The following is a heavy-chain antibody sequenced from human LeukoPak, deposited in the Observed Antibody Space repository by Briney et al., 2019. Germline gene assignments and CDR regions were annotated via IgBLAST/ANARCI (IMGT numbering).Heavy chain of an antibody. Sequence: GGSLRLSCAASGFTISSYAIHWVRQAPGKGLGWVAVISYDGSTEYYADSVKGRFTISRDNSKNTLYLQMNSLRAEDTAVYYCARGYTTSWYSGFQHWGQGTLVTVSS. V-gene: IGHV3-30-3*01. D-gene: IGHD6-13*01. CDR3: ARGYTTSWYSGFQH. CDR2: ISYDGSTE. J-gene: IGHJ1*01. CDR1: GFTISSYA.